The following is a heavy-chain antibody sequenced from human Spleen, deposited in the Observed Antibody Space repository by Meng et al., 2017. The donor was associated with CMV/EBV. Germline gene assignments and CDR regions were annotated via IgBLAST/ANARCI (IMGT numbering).Heavy chain of an antibody. D-gene: IGHD3-3*01. Sequence: SETLSLTCTVSGASISNYYWSWIRQPPGKGLEWIGYIYYIGSTNYNPSLKSRVTISVDTSKNQFSLKLNSVTAADTALYYCARNAFRSGYYYFDYWGQGTLVTVSS. J-gene: IGHJ4*02. V-gene: IGHV4-59*01. CDR3: ARNAFRSGYYYFDY. CDR1: GASISNYY. CDR2: IYYIGST.